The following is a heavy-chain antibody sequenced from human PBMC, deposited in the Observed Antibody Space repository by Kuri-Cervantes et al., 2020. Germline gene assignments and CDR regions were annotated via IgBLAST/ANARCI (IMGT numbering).Heavy chain of an antibody. V-gene: IGHV1-18*01. J-gene: IGHJ4*02. Sequence: ASVKASCKASGYTFTSYGISWVRQAPGQGLEWMGWISAYNGNTNYAQKLQGRVTMTTDTSTSTAYMELRSLRSDDTAVYYCARDQGGYDPYYFDYWGQGTLVTVSS. CDR3: ARDQGGYDPYYFDY. CDR2: ISAYNGNT. CDR1: GYTFTSYG. D-gene: IGHD5-12*01.